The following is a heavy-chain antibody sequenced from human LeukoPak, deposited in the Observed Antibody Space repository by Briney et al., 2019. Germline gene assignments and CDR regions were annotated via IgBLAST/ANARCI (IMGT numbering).Heavy chain of an antibody. Sequence: ASVKVSCKASGGTFSSYAISWVRQAPGQGLEWMGWINPNSGGTNYAQKFQGRVTMTRDTSISTAYMELSRLRSDDTAVYYCAIGWFGELWETYWGQGTLVTVSS. D-gene: IGHD3-10*01. J-gene: IGHJ4*02. CDR2: INPNSGGT. V-gene: IGHV1-2*02. CDR3: AIGWFGELWETY. CDR1: GGTFSSYA.